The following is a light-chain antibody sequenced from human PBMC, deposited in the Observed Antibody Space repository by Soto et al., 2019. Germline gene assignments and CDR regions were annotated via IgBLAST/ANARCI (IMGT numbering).Light chain of an antibody. CDR2: GAY. Sequence: EIVLTQSPGTLSLSPGERATLSCSSSQTVSSTYLAWCQQQPVQAPRLLLYGAYTRATGIPDRFSGTGSGTDFTLTISSLEPEDFAVYYCQHFGNSPITFGQGTRLEIK. V-gene: IGKV3-20*01. J-gene: IGKJ5*01. CDR3: QHFGNSPIT. CDR1: QTVSSTY.